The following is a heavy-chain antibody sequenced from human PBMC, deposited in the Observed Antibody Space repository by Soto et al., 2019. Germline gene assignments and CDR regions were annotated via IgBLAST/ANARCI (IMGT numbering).Heavy chain of an antibody. D-gene: IGHD2-2*01. V-gene: IGHV1-24*01. CDR2: FDPEDGET. CDR3: ATELCGYRAFDI. Sequence: ASVKVSCKVSGYTLTELSMRWVRQAPGKGLEWMGGFDPEDGETIYAQKFQGRVTMTEDTSTDTAYMELSSLRSEDTAVYYCATELCGYRAFDIWGQGTMVTVSS. CDR1: GYTLTELS. J-gene: IGHJ3*02.